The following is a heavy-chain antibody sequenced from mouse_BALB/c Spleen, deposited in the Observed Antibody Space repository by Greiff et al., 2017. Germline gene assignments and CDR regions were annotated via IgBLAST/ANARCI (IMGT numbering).Heavy chain of an antibody. D-gene: IGHD2-2*01. CDR2: ISSGGSYT. Sequence: EVKLVESGGGLVKPGGSLKLSCAASGFTFSSYTMSWVRQTPEKRLEWVATISSGGSYTYYPDSVKGRFTISRDNAKNTLYLQMSSLKSEDTAMYYCTRDGGYDFDYWGQGTTLTVSS. J-gene: IGHJ2*01. CDR3: TRDGGYDFDY. V-gene: IGHV5-6-4*01. CDR1: GFTFSSYT.